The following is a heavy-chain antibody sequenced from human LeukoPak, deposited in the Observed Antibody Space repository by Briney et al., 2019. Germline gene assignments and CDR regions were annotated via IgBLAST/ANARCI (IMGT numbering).Heavy chain of an antibody. J-gene: IGHJ6*02. CDR2: ISSSGSPI. V-gene: IGHV3-48*03. CDR1: GFTFNSYE. CDR3: ARVYSNYDPAAMDV. D-gene: IGHD4-11*01. Sequence: QPGGSLRLSCAASGFTFNSYEMNWVRQAPGKGLEWVSYISSSGSPIYYADSVEGRFTISRDNAKNSLYLQMSSLRAEDTAMYYCARVYSNYDPAAMDVWGQGTTVTVSS.